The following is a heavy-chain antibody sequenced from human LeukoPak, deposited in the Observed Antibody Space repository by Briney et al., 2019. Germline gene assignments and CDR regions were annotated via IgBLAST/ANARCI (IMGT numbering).Heavy chain of an antibody. CDR2: INTNTGNP. CDR1: GYTFTSYA. V-gene: IGHV7-4-1*02. D-gene: IGHD6-13*01. CDR3: AREGYSSSWRLIDY. J-gene: IGHJ4*02. Sequence: ASVKVSCKASGYTFTSYAMNWVRQAPGQGLEWMGWINTNTGNPTYAQGFAGRFVFSLDTSVSTAYLQISSLKAEDTAVYYCAREGYSSSWRLIDYWGQGTLVTVSS.